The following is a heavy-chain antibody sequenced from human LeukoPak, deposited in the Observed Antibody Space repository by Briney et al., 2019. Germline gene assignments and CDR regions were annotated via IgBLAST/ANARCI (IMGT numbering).Heavy chain of an antibody. CDR1: GSNFTSYW. J-gene: IGHJ3*02. Sequence: GASLEISRQGSGSNFTSYWIGWGRQLPGKGLEMRGIIYLGDSDTRYSPSFQGQVTISADKSISTASLQWSSLKASDTAMYYCVGGRVFDAFDIWGQGTMVTVSS. D-gene: IGHD3-16*01. CDR2: IYLGDSDT. V-gene: IGHV5-51*01. CDR3: VGGRVFDAFDI.